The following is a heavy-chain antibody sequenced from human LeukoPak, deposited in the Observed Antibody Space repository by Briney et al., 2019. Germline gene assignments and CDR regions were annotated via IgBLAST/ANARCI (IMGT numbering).Heavy chain of an antibody. J-gene: IGHJ4*02. D-gene: IGHD3-16*02. Sequence: PSETLSLTCTVSGYSISSGYYWGWIRQPPGKGLEWIGSIYHSGSTYYNPSLKSRVTISEDTSKNQFSLKLSSVTAADTAVYYCARDRSRVFDYWGQGTLVTVSS. CDR1: GYSISSGYY. CDR3: ARDRSRVFDY. V-gene: IGHV4-38-2*02. CDR2: IYHSGST.